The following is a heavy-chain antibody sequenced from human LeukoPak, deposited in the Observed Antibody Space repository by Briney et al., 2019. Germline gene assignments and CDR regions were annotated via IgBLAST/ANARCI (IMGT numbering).Heavy chain of an antibody. CDR1: GGSISSSSYY. CDR2: IYYSGST. J-gene: IGHJ3*02. V-gene: IGHV4-39*07. D-gene: IGHD4-17*01. Sequence: PSETLSLTCTVSGGSISSSSYYWGWIRQPPGKGLEWIGSIYYSGSTYYNPSLKSRVTISVDTSKNQFSLKLSSVTAADTAVYYCARKPYGDYAFDIWGQGTMVTVSS. CDR3: ARKPYGDYAFDI.